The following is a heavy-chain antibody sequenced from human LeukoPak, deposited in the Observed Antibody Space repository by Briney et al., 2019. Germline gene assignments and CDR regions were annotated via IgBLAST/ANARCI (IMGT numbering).Heavy chain of an antibody. Sequence: SETLSLTCSVSGGSISTYYWSWIRQPPGKGLERIGYVDYSGSTNYNPSLKSRGTISVDTSKNQFSLKLSSVTAADTAVHYCARGRTWFDPWSRGTLVTVSS. CDR2: VDYSGST. CDR3: ARGRTWFDP. V-gene: IGHV4-59*01. CDR1: GGSISTYY. J-gene: IGHJ5*02.